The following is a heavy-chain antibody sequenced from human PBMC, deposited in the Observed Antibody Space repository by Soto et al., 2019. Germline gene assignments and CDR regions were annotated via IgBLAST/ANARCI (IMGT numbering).Heavy chain of an antibody. CDR2: ISSSGSTI. V-gene: IGHV3-11*01. D-gene: IGHD3-3*01. Sequence: GGSLRLSCAASGFTFSDYYMSWIRQAPGKGLEWVSYISSSGSTIYYADSVKGRFTISRDNAKNSLYLQMNSLRAEDTAVYYCGLTYYDFWSGYLTPPGDYWGQGTLVTVSS. CDR1: GFTFSDYY. J-gene: IGHJ4*02. CDR3: GLTYYDFWSGYLTPPGDY.